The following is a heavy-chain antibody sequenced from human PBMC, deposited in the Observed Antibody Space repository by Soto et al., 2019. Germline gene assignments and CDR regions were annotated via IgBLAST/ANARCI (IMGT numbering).Heavy chain of an antibody. Sequence: GASVKVSCKASGYTFTSYAMHWVRQAPGQRLEWMGWINAGNGNTKYSQKFQGRVTITRDTSTSTAYMELSSLRSEDTAVYYCARHVCISTSCYYYYYYSMDVWGQGTTVTVSS. J-gene: IGHJ6*02. V-gene: IGHV1-3*01. CDR3: ARHVCISTSCYYYYYYSMDV. CDR2: INAGNGNT. CDR1: GYTFTSYA. D-gene: IGHD2-2*01.